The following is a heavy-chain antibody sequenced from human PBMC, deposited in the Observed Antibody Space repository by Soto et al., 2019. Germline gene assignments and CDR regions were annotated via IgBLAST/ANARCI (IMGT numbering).Heavy chain of an antibody. CDR2: ITSSGSYV. CDR1: GFTFSRNT. V-gene: IGHV3-21*01. Sequence: GGSLRLSCVTSGFTFSRNTMNWVRQAPGEGLEWVASITSSGSYVYYADSVKGRFSASRDNAKNSLSLQMDSLRPDDTAIYFCVKDEGIEAMDVWG. J-gene: IGHJ6*02. CDR3: VKDEGIEAMDV. D-gene: IGHD3-3*02.